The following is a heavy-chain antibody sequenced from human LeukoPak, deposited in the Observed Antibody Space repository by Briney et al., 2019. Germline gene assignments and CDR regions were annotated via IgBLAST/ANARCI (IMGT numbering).Heavy chain of an antibody. Sequence: GSLRLSCAASGFTFSSYSMNWVRQAPGKGLEWVSSISSSSSYIYYADSVKGRFTISRDNAKNSLYLQMNSLRAEDTAVYYCARVPDDILTSNDYWGQGTLVTVSS. CDR2: ISSSSSYI. V-gene: IGHV3-21*01. J-gene: IGHJ4*02. CDR1: GFTFSSYS. CDR3: ARVPDDILTSNDY. D-gene: IGHD3-9*01.